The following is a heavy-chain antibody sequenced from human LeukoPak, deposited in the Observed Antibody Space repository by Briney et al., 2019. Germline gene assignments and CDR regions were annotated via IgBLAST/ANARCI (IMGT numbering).Heavy chain of an antibody. Sequence: GGSLRLSCAASGFTFSSYAMHWVRQAPGKGLEWVAVISYDGSNKYYADSVKGRFTISRDNSKNTLYVQMNSLRAEDTAVYYCARAYDILTGYYNGHNLLPDYWGQGTLVTVSS. J-gene: IGHJ4*02. D-gene: IGHD3-9*01. V-gene: IGHV3-30-3*01. CDR1: GFTFSSYA. CDR3: ARAYDILTGYYNGHNLLPDY. CDR2: ISYDGSNK.